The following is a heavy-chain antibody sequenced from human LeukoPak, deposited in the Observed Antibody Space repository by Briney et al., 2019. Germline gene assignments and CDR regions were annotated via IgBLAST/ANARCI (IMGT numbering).Heavy chain of an antibody. D-gene: IGHD3-22*01. Sequence: PSETLSLTCSVSGGFHTHYYWTWIRQPPGKELEWIGYIYHSGSTKYNPSLKSRVTISVDTSKNHFSLKLNSVTAADPAVYYCARDNYYDSSGNTTGFDYWGQGTLVTVSS. J-gene: IGHJ4*02. CDR1: GGFHTHYY. V-gene: IGHV4-59*01. CDR2: IYHSGST. CDR3: ARDNYYDSSGNTTGFDY.